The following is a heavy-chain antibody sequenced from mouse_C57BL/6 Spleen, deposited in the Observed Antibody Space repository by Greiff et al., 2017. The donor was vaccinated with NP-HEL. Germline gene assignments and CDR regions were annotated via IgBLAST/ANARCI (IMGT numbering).Heavy chain of an antibody. V-gene: IGHV1-82*01. CDR3: ARHGGYDYGYAMDY. CDR1: GYAFSSSW. CDR2: IYPGDGDT. D-gene: IGHD2-4*01. J-gene: IGHJ4*01. Sequence: VKLQESGPELVKPGASVKISCKASGYAFSSSWMNWVKQRPGKGLEWIGRIYPGDGDTNYNGKFKGKATLTADKSSSTAYMQLSSLTSEDSAVYFCARHGGYDYGYAMDYWGQGTSVTVSS.